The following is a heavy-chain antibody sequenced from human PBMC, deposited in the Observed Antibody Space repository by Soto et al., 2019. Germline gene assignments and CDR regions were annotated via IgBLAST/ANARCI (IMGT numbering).Heavy chain of an antibody. CDR2: ISYDGSNK. Sequence: QVQLVESGGGVVQPGRSLRLSCAASGFTFSSYGMHWVRQAPGKGLEWVAVISYDGSNKYYADSVKGRFTISRDNSKNTLYLQMNSLRAEDTAVYYCAKGDRWDAFDIWGQGTMVTVSS. CDR3: AKGDRWDAFDI. J-gene: IGHJ3*02. V-gene: IGHV3-30*18. CDR1: GFTFSSYG.